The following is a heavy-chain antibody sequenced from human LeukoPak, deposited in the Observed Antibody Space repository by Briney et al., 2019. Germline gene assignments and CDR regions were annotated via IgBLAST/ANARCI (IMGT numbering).Heavy chain of an antibody. D-gene: IGHD6-13*01. J-gene: IGHJ6*03. CDR1: GGSISSHY. Sequence: SETLSLTCTVSGGSISSHYWSWIRQPPGKGLEWIGYIYYSGTTSYNPSLTSRVTISVDTSKNQFSLNVRSVTAADTAMYYCARVVRDSNFYYYYYIDVWGKGTTVTVSS. V-gene: IGHV4-59*11. CDR2: IYYSGTT. CDR3: ARVVRDSNFYYYYYIDV.